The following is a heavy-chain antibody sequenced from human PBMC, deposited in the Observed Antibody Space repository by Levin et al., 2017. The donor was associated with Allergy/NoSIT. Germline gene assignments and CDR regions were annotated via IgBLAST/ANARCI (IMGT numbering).Heavy chain of an antibody. CDR2: ITPMFGAT. CDR1: GGTFSNHA. Sequence: KPGGSLRLSCRASGGTFSNHAISWVRQAPGQGLEWMGDITPMFGATNYAQEFQGRVTVTADKSTATTYMEISSLRTDDTAVYYCARLGFGYGDYAGRDVSDTWGQGTVVTVSS. CDR3: ARLGFGYGDYAGRDVSDT. V-gene: IGHV1-69*06. D-gene: IGHD4-17*01. J-gene: IGHJ3*02.